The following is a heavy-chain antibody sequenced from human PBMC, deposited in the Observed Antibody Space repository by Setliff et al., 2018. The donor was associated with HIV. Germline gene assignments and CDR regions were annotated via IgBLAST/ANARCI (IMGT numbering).Heavy chain of an antibody. CDR2: INHSGST. V-gene: IGHV4-34*01. J-gene: IGHJ4*02. CDR1: GGSFSGYY. CDR3: AWRRIQLWFGFDY. Sequence: TSETLSLTCAVYGGSFSGYYWSWIRQPPGKGLEWIGEINHSGSTNYNPSLKSRVTISVDTSKNQFSLKLSSVTAADTAVYYCAWRRIQLWFGFDYWGQGTLVTVTS. D-gene: IGHD5-18*01.